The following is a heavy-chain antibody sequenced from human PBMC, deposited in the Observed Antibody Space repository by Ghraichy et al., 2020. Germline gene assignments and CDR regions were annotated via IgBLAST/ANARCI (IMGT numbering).Heavy chain of an antibody. CDR3: GKVWYAHYDTRELNFDY. J-gene: IGHJ4*02. CDR2: ISRNGDRT. Sequence: GGSLRLSCAASGFTFSNYAVSWVRQAPGKGLEWLSGISRNGDRTYYADSVKGRFTVSRDNFRSTFYLQMQNLGAEDTAVYYCGKVWYAHYDTRELNFDYWGPGTLVTVSS. V-gene: IGHV3-23*01. D-gene: IGHD3-16*01. CDR1: GFTFSNYA.